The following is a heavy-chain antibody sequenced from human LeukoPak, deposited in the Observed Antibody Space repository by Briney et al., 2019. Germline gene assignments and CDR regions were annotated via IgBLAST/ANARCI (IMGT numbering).Heavy chain of an antibody. CDR2: IKGTGLTT. D-gene: IGHD3-16*01. J-gene: IGHJ6*03. Sequence: GGSLRLSCAPSGFIFSNYGIAWVRHAPGGGVECVSTIKGTGLTTYYADSVKGRFTISRDNAKNSLFLQMSSLRADDTAIYYCARAGELRYMDVWGKGTAVTVSS. CDR1: GFIFSNYG. V-gene: IGHV3-48*04. CDR3: ARAGELRYMDV.